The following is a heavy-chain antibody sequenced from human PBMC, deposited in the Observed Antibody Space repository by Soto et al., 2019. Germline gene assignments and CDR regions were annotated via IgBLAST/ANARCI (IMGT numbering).Heavy chain of an antibody. CDR3: ARTPDI. V-gene: IGHV4-59*12. CDR2: IYYSGST. J-gene: IGHJ3*02. Sequence: PSETLSLTCTVSADSISSYYWSWIRQPPGKGLEWIGYIYYSGSTNYNPSLKSRVTISIDRSKNQFSLKLSSVTAADTAVYYCARTPDIWGQGTMVTVSS. CDR1: ADSISSYY.